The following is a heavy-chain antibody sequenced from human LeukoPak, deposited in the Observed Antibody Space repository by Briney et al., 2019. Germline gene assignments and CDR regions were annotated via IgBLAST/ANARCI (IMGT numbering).Heavy chain of an antibody. CDR2: IKQDGSEK. J-gene: IGHJ4*02. CDR1: GFTFSSYW. Sequence: PGGSLRLSCAASGFTFSSYWMSWVRQAPGKGLEWVANIKQDGSEKYYVDSVKGRFTISRDNAKNSLYLQMNSLRAEDTAVYYCARDLGYCSGGSCYRPQGFDYWGQGTLVTVSS. V-gene: IGHV3-7*01. D-gene: IGHD2-15*01. CDR3: ARDLGYCSGGSCYRPQGFDY.